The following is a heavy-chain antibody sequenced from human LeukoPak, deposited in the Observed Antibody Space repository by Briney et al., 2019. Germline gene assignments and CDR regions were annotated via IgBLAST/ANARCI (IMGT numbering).Heavy chain of an antibody. D-gene: IGHD2-2*02. V-gene: IGHV4-59*01. Sequence: SETLSLTCTVSGGSISGYYWSWIRQPPGRGLEWIGYIYYSGSTNYNPSLKSRVTISVDTSKNQFSLKLSSVTAADTAVYYCAREIGTRYCSSTSCYRAFDIWGQGTMVTVSS. CDR2: IYYSGST. CDR3: AREIGTRYCSSTSCYRAFDI. CDR1: GGSISGYY. J-gene: IGHJ3*02.